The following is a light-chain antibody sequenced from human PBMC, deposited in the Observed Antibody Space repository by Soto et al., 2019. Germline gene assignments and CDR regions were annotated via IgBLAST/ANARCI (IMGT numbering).Light chain of an antibody. CDR2: EVS. CDR1: SSDVGYYNY. J-gene: IGLJ2*01. CDR3: SSYTSSTTPAV. Sequence: QSVLTQPASVSGSPGQSITLSCTGTSSDVGYYNYVSGYQQHPGKAPKLMSYEVSTRPSGVSNRFSGSKSGNTASLTISGLQAEDEADYYCSSYTSSTTPAVFGGGTKVTVL. V-gene: IGLV2-14*01.